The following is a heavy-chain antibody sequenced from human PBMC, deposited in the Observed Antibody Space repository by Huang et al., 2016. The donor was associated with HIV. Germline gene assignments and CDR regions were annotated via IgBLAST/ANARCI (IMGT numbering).Heavy chain of an antibody. CDR3: ARHRTSSYIDS. CDR1: GGPISSSGYY. CDR2: LFYNGTV. D-gene: IGHD3-10*01. V-gene: IGHV4-39*01. J-gene: IGHJ4*02. Sequence: QLQLQQSGPGLVKPSETLSLTCSVSGGPISSSGYYWEWIRQPPGKGLECVGSLFYNGTVYCNPSLKRRATISIDTSENRFSLNLTSVTAADTALYFCARHRTSSYIDSWGRGSLVTVSS.